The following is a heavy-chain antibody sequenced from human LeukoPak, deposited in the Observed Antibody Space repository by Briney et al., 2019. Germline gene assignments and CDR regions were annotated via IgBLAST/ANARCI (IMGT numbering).Heavy chain of an antibody. Sequence: ASVKVSCKASGYTFTGYYMHWVRQAPGQGLEWMGWISAYNGNTNYAQKLQGRVTMTTDTSTSTAYMELRSLRSDDTAVYYCARRGDYYYSHMDVWGKGTTVTVSS. D-gene: IGHD3-10*01. CDR3: ARRGDYYYSHMDV. CDR2: ISAYNGNT. V-gene: IGHV1-18*04. J-gene: IGHJ6*03. CDR1: GYTFTGYY.